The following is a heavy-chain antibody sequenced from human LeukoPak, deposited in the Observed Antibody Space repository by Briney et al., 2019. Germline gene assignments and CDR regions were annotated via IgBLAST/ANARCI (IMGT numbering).Heavy chain of an antibody. Sequence: GGSLRLSCAASGFTFSSYEMNWVRQAPGKGPEWVSSISSSSSYIYYADSVKGRFTISRDNAKNSLYLQMNSLRAEDTAVYYCARVKRDTEMATTADAFDIWGQGTMVTVSS. J-gene: IGHJ3*02. CDR3: ARVKRDTEMATTADAFDI. CDR2: ISSSSSYI. D-gene: IGHD5-24*01. V-gene: IGHV3-21*01. CDR1: GFTFSSYE.